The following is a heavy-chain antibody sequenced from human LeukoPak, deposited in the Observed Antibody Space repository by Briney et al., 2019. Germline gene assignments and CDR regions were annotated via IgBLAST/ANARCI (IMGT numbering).Heavy chain of an antibody. V-gene: IGHV3-74*01. Sequence: GGSLRLSCAASGFSFSAYWMHWVRQAPGKGLVWVSRINNEGTGTDYADSVRGRFTISRDNSKNTLYLQMNSLRAEDTAVYYCAKGRGNFGVVIPSLDYWGQGTLVTVSS. D-gene: IGHD3-3*02. CDR2: INNEGTGT. J-gene: IGHJ4*02. CDR3: AKGRGNFGVVIPSLDY. CDR1: GFSFSAYW.